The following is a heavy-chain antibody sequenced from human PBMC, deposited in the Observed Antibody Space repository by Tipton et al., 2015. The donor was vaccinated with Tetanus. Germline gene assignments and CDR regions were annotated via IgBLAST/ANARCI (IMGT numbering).Heavy chain of an antibody. J-gene: IGHJ5*02. CDR3: ARHLYGYWFDP. V-gene: IGHV4-39*02. Sequence: TLSLTCTVSGGSISDKKYYWGWIRQPPGKGLEWIASIYFEGSTYYSPSLESRVSIAVDTSQNVFSLKLTSASDADTAVYYCARHLYGYWFDPWGQVTLVTVSS. CDR1: GGSISDKKYY. CDR2: IYFEGST. D-gene: IGHD3-10*01.